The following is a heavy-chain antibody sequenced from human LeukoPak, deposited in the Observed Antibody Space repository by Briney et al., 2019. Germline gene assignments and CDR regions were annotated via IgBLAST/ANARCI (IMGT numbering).Heavy chain of an antibody. CDR1: GGSISSGGYY. CDR3: ALGSYGDY. D-gene: IGHD5-18*01. V-gene: IGHV4-39*07. CDR2: IYYSGIT. Sequence: SETLSLTCTVSGGSISSGGYYWGWIRQPPGKGLEWIGSIYYSGITNYNPSLKSRVTISVDTSKNQFSLKLSSVTAADTAVYYCALGSYGDYWGQGTLVTVSS. J-gene: IGHJ4*02.